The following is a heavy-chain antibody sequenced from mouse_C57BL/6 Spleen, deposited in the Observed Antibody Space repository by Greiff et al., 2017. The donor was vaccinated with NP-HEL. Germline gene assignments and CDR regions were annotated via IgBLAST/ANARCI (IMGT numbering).Heavy chain of an antibody. CDR3: ARSAVVDSYAMDY. J-gene: IGHJ4*01. CDR1: GYTFTDYY. D-gene: IGHD1-1*01. CDR2: INPNNGGT. Sequence: EVQLQQSGPELVKPGASVKISCKASGYTFTDYYMNWVKQSHGKSLEWIGDINPNNGGTSYNQKFKGKATLTVDKSSSTAYMELRSLTSEDSAVYYCARSAVVDSYAMDYWGQGTSVTVSS. V-gene: IGHV1-26*01.